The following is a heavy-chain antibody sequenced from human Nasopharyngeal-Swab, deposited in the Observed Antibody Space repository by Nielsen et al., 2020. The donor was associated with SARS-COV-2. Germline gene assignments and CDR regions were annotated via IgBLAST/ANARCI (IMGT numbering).Heavy chain of an antibody. CDR2: IYYGGGT. CDR3: ATLSSSWYEYYFDY. D-gene: IGHD6-13*01. CDR1: GGSISSSTYY. Sequence: GSLRLSCTVSGGSISSSTYYWAWIRQPPGKGLEWIGSIYYGGGTYYNPSLKSRVTISVDTSKNQFSLKLSSVTAADTAVYYCATLSSSWYEYYFDYWGHVSLVTVSS. J-gene: IGHJ4*01. V-gene: IGHV4-39*01.